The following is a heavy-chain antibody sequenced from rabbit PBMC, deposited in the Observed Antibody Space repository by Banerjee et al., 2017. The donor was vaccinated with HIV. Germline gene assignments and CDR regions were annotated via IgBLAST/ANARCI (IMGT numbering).Heavy chain of an antibody. D-gene: IGHD4-2*01. V-gene: IGHV1S40*01. J-gene: IGHJ4*01. CDR3: GYVGSSNL. CDR1: GLDFSLSYW. Sequence: QSLEESGGDLVKPGASLTLTCKASGLDFSLSYWICWVRQAPGKGLEWIGCIYTGSSGTTVYANWAKGRFTISQTSSTTVTLQMTSLTAADTATYFCGYVGSSNLWGPGTLVTV. CDR2: IYTGSSGTT.